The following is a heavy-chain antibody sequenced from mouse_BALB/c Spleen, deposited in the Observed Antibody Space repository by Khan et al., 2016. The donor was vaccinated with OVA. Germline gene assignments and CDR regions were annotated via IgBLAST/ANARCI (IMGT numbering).Heavy chain of an antibody. Sequence: EVQLVESGPGLVKPSQSLSLTCSVTGYSITSGYSWNWIRQFPGNKLEWMGYINYGGSNNYNPSLKNRISITRDTSKNQFFLKLNSVTTEDTASYYCARGGRWFDYWGQGTLVTVSA. V-gene: IGHV3-6*02. J-gene: IGHJ3*01. CDR3: ARGGRWFDY. CDR1: GYSITSGYS. CDR2: INYGGSN.